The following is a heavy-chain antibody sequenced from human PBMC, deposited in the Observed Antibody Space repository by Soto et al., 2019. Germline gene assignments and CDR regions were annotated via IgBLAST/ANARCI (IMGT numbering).Heavy chain of an antibody. Sequence: PSETLSLTCTVSGGSISSSSYYWGWIRQPPGKGLEWIGSIYYSGSTYYNPSLKSRVTISVDTSKNQFSLKLSSVTAADTAVYYCGRRGPGTEYYFDYWGQGTLVTVSS. CDR3: GRRGPGTEYYFDY. CDR1: GGSISSSSYY. CDR2: IYYSGST. J-gene: IGHJ4*02. D-gene: IGHD6-13*01. V-gene: IGHV4-39*01.